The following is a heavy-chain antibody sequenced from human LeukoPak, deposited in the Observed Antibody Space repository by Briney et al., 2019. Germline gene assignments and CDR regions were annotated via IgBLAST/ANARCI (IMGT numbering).Heavy chain of an antibody. J-gene: IGHJ4*02. D-gene: IGHD5-24*01. V-gene: IGHV4-31*03. Sequence: TSQTLSLTCTVSSGSINSGGYYWRSLRQHPGKGLEWIANICYSGSTHYNPSLKSRVTISVHTSKNQFPLKLSSVTAADTAVYYCARALRDGVTHGIFDYWGQGTLVTVSS. CDR3: ARALRDGVTHGIFDY. CDR1: SGSINSGGYY. CDR2: ICYSGST.